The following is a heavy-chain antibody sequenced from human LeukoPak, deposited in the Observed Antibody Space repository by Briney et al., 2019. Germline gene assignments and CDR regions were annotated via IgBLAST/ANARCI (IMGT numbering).Heavy chain of an antibody. J-gene: IGHJ4*02. D-gene: IGHD1-1*01. CDR2: ISGSGGST. V-gene: IGHV3-23*01. Sequence: GGSLRLSCAASGFTFSSYAMSWVRQPPGKGLEWVSAISGSGGSTYYADSVKGRFTISRDNTKNTLYLQMNSLRAEDTAVYYCAKAGHSWTDDFDYWGQGTLVTVSS. CDR1: GFTFSSYA. CDR3: AKAGHSWTDDFDY.